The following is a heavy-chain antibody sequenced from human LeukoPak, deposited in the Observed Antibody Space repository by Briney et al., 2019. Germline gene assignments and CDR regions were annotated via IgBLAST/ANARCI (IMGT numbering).Heavy chain of an antibody. V-gene: IGHV4-34*01. D-gene: IGHD3-22*01. CDR3: ARGHGVTMSHYYMDV. J-gene: IGHJ6*03. Sequence: SETLSLTCAVYGGSFSGYYWSWIRQPPGKGLEWIGEINHSGSTNYNPSLKNRVTISVDTSKNQFSLKLSSVTAADTAVYYCARGHGVTMSHYYMDVWGKGTTVTVSS. CDR1: GGSFSGYY. CDR2: INHSGST.